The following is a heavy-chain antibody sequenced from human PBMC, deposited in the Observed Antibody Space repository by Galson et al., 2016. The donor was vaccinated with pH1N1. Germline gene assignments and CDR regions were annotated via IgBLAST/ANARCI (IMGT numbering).Heavy chain of an antibody. J-gene: IGHJ4*02. Sequence: SLRLSCAASGFAFSSYEMNWVRQAPGKGLEWVSHISRSGSTIHYADSVKGRFTVSRDNAKNSLYLQMNSLRAEDTAVYYCATGEGYYFDYWGQGTLVTVSS. V-gene: IGHV3-48*03. CDR1: GFAFSSYE. CDR2: ISRSGSTI. D-gene: IGHD7-27*01. CDR3: ATGEGYYFDY.